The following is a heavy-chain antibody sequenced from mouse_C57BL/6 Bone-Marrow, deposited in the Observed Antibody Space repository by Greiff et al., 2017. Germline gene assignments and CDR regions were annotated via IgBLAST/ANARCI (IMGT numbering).Heavy chain of an antibody. V-gene: IGHV5-4*03. CDR2: ISDGGSYT. J-gene: IGHJ3*01. CDR3: ASSLAY. Sequence: DVKLVESGGGLVKPGGSLQLSCAASGFTFSSYAMSWVRQTPEKRLEWVATISDGGSYTYYPDNVKGRFTISRDNAKNNLYLQMSHLKSEDTAMYYCASSLAYWGQGALVTVSA. CDR1: GFTFSSYA.